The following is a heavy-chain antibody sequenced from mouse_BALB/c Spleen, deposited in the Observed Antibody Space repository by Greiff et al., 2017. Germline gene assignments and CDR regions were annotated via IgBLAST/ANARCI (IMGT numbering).Heavy chain of an antibody. J-gene: IGHJ4*01. D-gene: IGHD5-2*01. CDR1: GYSITSDYA. CDR3: ARRNSYVNYAMDY. CDR2: ISYSGST. Sequence: EVKLVESGPGLVKPSQSLSLTCTVTGYSITSDYAWYWIRQLPGNKLEWMGYISYSGSTSYNPSLKSRISITRDTSKNQFFLQLKSVTTEDTATYYCARRNSYVNYAMDYWGQGTSVTVSS. V-gene: IGHV3-2*02.